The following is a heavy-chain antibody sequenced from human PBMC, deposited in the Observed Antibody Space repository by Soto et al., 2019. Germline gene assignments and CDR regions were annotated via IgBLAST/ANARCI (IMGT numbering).Heavy chain of an antibody. J-gene: IGHJ4*02. Sequence: QVQLVQSGAEVKKPGASVKVSCKASGYTFTSYAMHWVRQAPGQRLEWMGWINAGNGNTKYSQKFQGRVTITRDTSASTAYMELSSQRSEDTAVYYCASLYSYYYGSGSYYYDYWGQGTLVTVSS. CDR1: GYTFTSYA. CDR2: INAGNGNT. V-gene: IGHV1-3*01. CDR3: ASLYSYYYGSGSYYYDY. D-gene: IGHD3-10*01.